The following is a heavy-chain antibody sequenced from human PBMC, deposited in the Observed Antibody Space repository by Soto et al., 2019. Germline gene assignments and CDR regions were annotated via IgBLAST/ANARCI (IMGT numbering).Heavy chain of an antibody. J-gene: IGHJ4*02. CDR1: GGSISSYY. D-gene: IGHD6-6*01. Sequence: SETLSLTCTVSGGSISSYYWSWIRQPAGKGLEWIGRIYTSGRTNYNPSLKSRVTISVDKSKNQFSLKLSSVTAADTAVYYCASHKIAARFFDYWGQGTLVTVSS. V-gene: IGHV4-4*07. CDR2: IYTSGRT. CDR3: ASHKIAARFFDY.